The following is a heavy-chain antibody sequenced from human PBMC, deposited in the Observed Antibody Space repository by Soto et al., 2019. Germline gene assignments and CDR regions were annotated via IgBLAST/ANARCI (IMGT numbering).Heavy chain of an antibody. J-gene: IGHJ5*02. D-gene: IGHD4-17*01. CDR3: ARGRADGDYGNWIDP. CDR1: GYTFTSYD. V-gene: IGHV1-8*01. Sequence: QVQLVQSGAEVKKPGASVKVSCKASGYTFTSYDINWVRQATGQGLEWMGWMNPNNGNTGYAQKFQGRVTMTRDTSISTVYMELSCLRSEDTAVYYCARGRADGDYGNWIDPWGQGTLVTVSS. CDR2: MNPNNGNT.